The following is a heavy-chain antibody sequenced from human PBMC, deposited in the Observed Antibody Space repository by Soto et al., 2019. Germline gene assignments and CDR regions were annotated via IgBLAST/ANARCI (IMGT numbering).Heavy chain of an antibody. CDR3: ANVRAVSWEFDY. Sequence: GGSLRLSCAASGFTFSSYAMSWVRQAPGKGLEWVAAISGSGGSTYYADTVKGRFTISRDNSKNTLYLQMNSLRAEDTVVYYCANVRAVSWEFDYWGKGTLVTVSS. D-gene: IGHD1-26*01. V-gene: IGHV3-23*01. CDR1: GFTFSSYA. J-gene: IGHJ4*02. CDR2: ISGSGGST.